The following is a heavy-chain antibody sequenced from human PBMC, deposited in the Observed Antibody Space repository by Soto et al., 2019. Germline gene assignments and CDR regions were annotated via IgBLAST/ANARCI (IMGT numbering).Heavy chain of an antibody. V-gene: IGHV1-2*04. CDR1: GYTFTGYY. Sequence: GASVKVSCKASGYTFTGYYMHWVRQAPGQGLEWMGWINPNSGGTNYAQKFQGWVTMTRDTSISTAYMELSRLRSDDTAVYYCARDTTSIAARPDGTHYYYGMDVWGQGTTVTVSS. CDR3: ARDTTSIAARPDGTHYYYGMDV. D-gene: IGHD6-6*01. J-gene: IGHJ6*02. CDR2: INPNSGGT.